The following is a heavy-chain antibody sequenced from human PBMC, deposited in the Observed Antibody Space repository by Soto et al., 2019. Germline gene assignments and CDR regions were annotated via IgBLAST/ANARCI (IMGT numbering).Heavy chain of an antibody. J-gene: IGHJ5*02. CDR3: ARDNRYNWNDEGWFDP. CDR1: GYSFSDYD. V-gene: IGHV1-8*01. Sequence: QVQLVQSGAEVKKPGASVKVSCKASGYSFSDYDINWVRQATGQGPEWMGWMNPNSGNTDYAQKFQGRVTMTRNTSINTAYMELSSLGSEDTAVYYCARDNRYNWNDEGWFDPWGQGTLVTVSS. D-gene: IGHD1-20*01. CDR2: MNPNSGNT.